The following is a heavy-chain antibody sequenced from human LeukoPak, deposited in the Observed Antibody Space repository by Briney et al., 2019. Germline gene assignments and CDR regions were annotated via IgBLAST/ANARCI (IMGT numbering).Heavy chain of an antibody. CDR3: ARGRFCSTTSCAPGAFDI. D-gene: IGHD2-2*01. V-gene: IGHV3-74*01. J-gene: IGHJ3*02. CDR1: EFTFSTYW. Sequence: GGSLRLSCAASEFTFSTYWMHWVRQAPGKGLVWVSRISIDGSSTTYADSVKGRFTISRDNAKSTLYLQMNSLRAEDTALYYCARGRFCSTTSCAPGAFDIWGQGTMVTVSS. CDR2: ISIDGSST.